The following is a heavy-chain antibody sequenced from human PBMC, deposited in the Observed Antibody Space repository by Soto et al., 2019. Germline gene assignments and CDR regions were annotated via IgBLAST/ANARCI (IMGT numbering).Heavy chain of an antibody. V-gene: IGHV4-31*03. CDR1: GGSISSGGYY. Sequence: QVQLQESGPGLVKPSQTLSLTCTVSGGSISSGGYYWSWIRQHPGKGLEWIGYIYYSGSTYYNPSLKSRVTISVDTSKNQFSLKLSSVTAGDTAVYYCARILLEAAAGGPYYYGMDVWGQGTTVTVSS. D-gene: IGHD6-13*01. CDR3: ARILLEAAAGGPYYYGMDV. J-gene: IGHJ6*02. CDR2: IYYSGST.